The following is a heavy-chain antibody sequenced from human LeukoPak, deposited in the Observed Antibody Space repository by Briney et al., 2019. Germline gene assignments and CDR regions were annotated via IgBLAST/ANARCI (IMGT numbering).Heavy chain of an antibody. CDR3: ARMVLYDILTGYYL. D-gene: IGHD3-9*01. J-gene: IGHJ4*02. CDR2: ISGSSNSI. V-gene: IGHV3-48*02. Sequence: GGSLRLSCAASGFTFSSYAMSWVRQAPGKGLEWVSYISGSSNSIYYADSVKGRFTISRDNAKNSLYLQMNSLRDEDTAVYYCARMVLYDILTGYYLWGQGTLVTVSS. CDR1: GFTFSSYA.